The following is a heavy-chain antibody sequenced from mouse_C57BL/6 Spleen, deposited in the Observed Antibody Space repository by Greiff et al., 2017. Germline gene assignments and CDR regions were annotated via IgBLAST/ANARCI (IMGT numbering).Heavy chain of an antibody. V-gene: IGHV1-62-2*01. CDR2: FYPGSGSI. CDR3: ARHEGGDPYYYAMDY. CDR1: GYTFTEYT. Sequence: QVHVKQSGAELVKPGASVKLSCKASGYTFTEYTIHWVKQRSGQGLEWIGWFYPGSGSIKYNEKFKDKATLTADKSSSTVYMELSRLTSEDSAVYFCARHEGGDPYYYAMDYWGQGTSVTVSS. J-gene: IGHJ4*01. D-gene: IGHD2-13*01.